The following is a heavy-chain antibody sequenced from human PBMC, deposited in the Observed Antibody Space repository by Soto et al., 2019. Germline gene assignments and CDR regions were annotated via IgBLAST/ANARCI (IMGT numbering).Heavy chain of an antibody. CDR3: ARDLWWYLQ. CDR1: GFTFSSHA. Sequence: EVQLLESGGGLVQPGGALRLSCAASGFTFSSHAMSWVRQAPGKGLEWISSISAGSEGAYYADSVKGRFTISRDNSNNTLYLQMNSLMAEDTGVYYCARDLWWYLQWGQGTLVTVSS. J-gene: IGHJ4*02. V-gene: IGHV3-23*01. CDR2: ISAGSEGA. D-gene: IGHD2-15*01.